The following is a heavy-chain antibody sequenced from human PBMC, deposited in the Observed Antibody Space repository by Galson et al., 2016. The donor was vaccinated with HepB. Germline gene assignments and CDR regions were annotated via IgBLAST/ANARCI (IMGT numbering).Heavy chain of an antibody. Sequence: SLRLSCAAPGFTFSNYGMTWVRQAPGKGLEVVSSISRSGDSTDYADSVKGRSTISRDNSKNTLSLQMNSLTADDTAIYYCVQGSTAPAVWGKGTTVTVSS. D-gene: IGHD2-2*01. J-gene: IGHJ6*04. CDR1: GFTFSNYG. V-gene: IGHV3-23*01. CDR2: ISRSGDST. CDR3: VQGSTAPAV.